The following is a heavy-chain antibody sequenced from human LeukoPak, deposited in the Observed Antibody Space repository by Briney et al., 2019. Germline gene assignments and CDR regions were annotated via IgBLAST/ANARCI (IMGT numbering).Heavy chain of an antibody. D-gene: IGHD3-10*02. Sequence: SETLSLTCTVSGGSISSSSYYWGWIRQPPGKGLEWIGSIYYSGSTYYNPSLKSRVTISVDTSKNQFSLKLSSVTAADTAVYYCARDVRGWRDAFDIWGQGTMVTVSS. V-gene: IGHV4-39*07. J-gene: IGHJ3*02. CDR3: ARDVRGWRDAFDI. CDR1: GGSISSSSYY. CDR2: IYYSGST.